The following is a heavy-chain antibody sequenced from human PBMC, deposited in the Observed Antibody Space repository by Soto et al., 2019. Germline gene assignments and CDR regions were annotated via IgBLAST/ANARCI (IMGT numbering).Heavy chain of an antibody. CDR3: AREPPEYDFWSGYYSIDYYYYYMDV. D-gene: IGHD3-3*01. CDR2: IYSGGST. CDR1: GFTVSSNY. J-gene: IGHJ6*03. V-gene: IGHV3-66*01. Sequence: GGSLRLSCAASGFTVSSNYMSWVRQAPGKGLEWVSVIYSGGSTYYADSVKGRFTISRDNSKNTLYLQMNSLRAEDTAVYYCAREPPEYDFWSGYYSIDYYYYYMDVWGKGTTVTVSS.